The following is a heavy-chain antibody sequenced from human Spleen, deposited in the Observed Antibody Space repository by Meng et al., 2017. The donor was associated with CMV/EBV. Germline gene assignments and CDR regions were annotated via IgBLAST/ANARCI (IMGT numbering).Heavy chain of an antibody. V-gene: IGHV3-13*01. D-gene: IGHD2-15*01. CDR3: ARGGAAPDV. Sequence: GESLKISCAAFGFTFSSYDMHWVRQATGKGLEWVSVIGTAGDTYYPGSVKGRFTISRENAKNSLYLQMNSLRAGDTAVYYCARGGAAPDVWGQGTTVTVSS. J-gene: IGHJ6*02. CDR2: IGTAGDT. CDR1: GFTFSSYD.